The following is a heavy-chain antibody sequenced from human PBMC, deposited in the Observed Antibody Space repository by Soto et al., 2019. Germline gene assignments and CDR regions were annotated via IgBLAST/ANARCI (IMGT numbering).Heavy chain of an antibody. CDR1: GGAFSSYA. CDR2: IIPIFGTA. V-gene: IGHV1-69*13. D-gene: IGHD3-16*01. CDR3: AGADGGLYYYYYYDMDV. Sequence: SVKVSCKASGGAFSSYAISWVRQAPGQGLEWMGGIIPIFGTANYAQKFQGRVTITADESTSTAYMELSSLRSEDTAVYYCAGADGGLYYYYYYDMDVWGQGTTVTVSS. J-gene: IGHJ6*02.